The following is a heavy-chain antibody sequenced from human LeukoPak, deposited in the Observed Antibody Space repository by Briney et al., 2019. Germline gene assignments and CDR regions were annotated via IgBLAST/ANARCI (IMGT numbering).Heavy chain of an antibody. CDR1: GFTFSRYE. Sequence: PGGSLRPSCAASGFTFSRYELNWVRQAPGKGLEWVSYISSSGSIIYYADSVKGRFTISRDNAKNSLYLQMNSLRAEDTAVYYCARDLGMTDGDYVSYFDYWGQGTLVTVSS. V-gene: IGHV3-48*03. CDR2: ISSSGSII. D-gene: IGHD4-17*01. J-gene: IGHJ4*02. CDR3: ARDLGMTDGDYVSYFDY.